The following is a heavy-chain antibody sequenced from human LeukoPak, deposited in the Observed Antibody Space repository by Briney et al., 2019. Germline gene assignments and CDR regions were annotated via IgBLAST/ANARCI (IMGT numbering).Heavy chain of an antibody. Sequence: PGGSLRLSCEASGFGFSNNWMSGVRQAPGKGLDWVANMNEDGSEKNYVDSVKGRFTISRDNAQDSLYLQMNSLRAEDTAVYYCARDRGYSNFDYWGQGTLLTVSS. J-gene: IGHJ4*02. D-gene: IGHD4-11*01. CDR2: MNEDGSEK. V-gene: IGHV3-7*01. CDR3: ARDRGYSNFDY. CDR1: GFGFSNNW.